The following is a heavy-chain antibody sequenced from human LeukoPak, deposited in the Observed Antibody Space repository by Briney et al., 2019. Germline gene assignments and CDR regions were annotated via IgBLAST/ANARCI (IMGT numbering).Heavy chain of an antibody. CDR2: IYYSGST. Sequence: PSETLSLPCTVSGGSMRGHYWSWIRQPPGKGLEWIGYIYYSGSTNYNPSLKSRVTISVDTSKNQFSLKLSSVTAADTAVYYCARSPSRYDILTGYYTRHFDYWGQGTLVTVSS. D-gene: IGHD3-9*01. J-gene: IGHJ4*02. V-gene: IGHV4-59*11. CDR1: GGSMRGHY. CDR3: ARSPSRYDILTGYYTRHFDY.